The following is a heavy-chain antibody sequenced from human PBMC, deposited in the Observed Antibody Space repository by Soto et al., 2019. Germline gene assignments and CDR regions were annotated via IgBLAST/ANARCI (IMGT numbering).Heavy chain of an antibody. CDR1: GYTFTSYG. D-gene: IGHD3-22*01. Sequence: ASVKVSCKASGYTFTSYGISWVRQAPGQGLECMGWISAYNGNTNYAQKLQGRVTMTTDTSTSTAYMELRTLRSDDTAAYYCARDLVGNYYDTSGYFIYGMDVWGQGTTVTVSS. J-gene: IGHJ6*02. V-gene: IGHV1-18*01. CDR2: ISAYNGNT. CDR3: ARDLVGNYYDTSGYFIYGMDV.